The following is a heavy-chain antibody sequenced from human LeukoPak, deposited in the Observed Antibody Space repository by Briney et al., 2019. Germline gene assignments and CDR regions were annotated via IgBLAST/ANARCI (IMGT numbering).Heavy chain of an antibody. CDR2: FIPILGIA. D-gene: IGHD6-6*01. Sequence: SVKVSCKASGGTFSSYTISWVRQAPGQGLEWMGRFIPILGIANYAQKFQGRVTITADKSTSTAYMELSSLRSEDTAVYYCAISEYSSSPFDYWGQGTLVTVSS. V-gene: IGHV1-69*02. CDR1: GGTFSSYT. J-gene: IGHJ4*02. CDR3: AISEYSSSPFDY.